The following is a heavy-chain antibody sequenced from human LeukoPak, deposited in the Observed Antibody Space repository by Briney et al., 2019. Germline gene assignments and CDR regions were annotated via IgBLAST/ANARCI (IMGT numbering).Heavy chain of an antibody. D-gene: IGHD4-17*01. J-gene: IGHJ4*02. CDR3: ARVMKATVRTSNFDY. Sequence: AAVKVSCKASGYTFTDYYMYWVRQAPGQGLEWMGRTNPNSGDTFYAQKFQGRVTMTRDTSISTAYMELSRLRSDDTAVYYCARVMKATVRTSNFDYWGRGTLVTVSS. CDR1: GYTFTDYY. V-gene: IGHV1-2*06. CDR2: TNPNSGDT.